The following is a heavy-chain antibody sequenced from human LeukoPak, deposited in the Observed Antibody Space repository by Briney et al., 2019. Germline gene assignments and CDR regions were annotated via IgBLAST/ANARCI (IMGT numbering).Heavy chain of an antibody. CDR2: INHSGST. Sequence: SETLSLTCTVSGGSISSYYWSWIRQPPGKGLEWIGEINHSGSTNYNPSLKSRVTISVDTSKNQFSLKLSSVTAADTAVYYCARVTKNRPRGIAAAGRGFDPWGQGTLVTVSS. D-gene: IGHD6-13*01. V-gene: IGHV4-34*01. CDR1: GGSISSYY. CDR3: ARVTKNRPRGIAAAGRGFDP. J-gene: IGHJ5*02.